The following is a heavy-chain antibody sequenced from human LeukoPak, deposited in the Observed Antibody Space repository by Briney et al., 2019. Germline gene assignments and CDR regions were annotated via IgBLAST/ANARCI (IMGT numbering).Heavy chain of an antibody. CDR3: AREDGSGIQMGADY. CDR1: GYSFTTYW. J-gene: IGHJ4*02. Sequence: GESLKISCKASGYSFTTYWIGWVRQVPGKGLEWVGIIYPADSTARYSPSFQGQVTISADKSISTAYLQWSSLKASDTGMYYCAREDGSGIQMGADYWGQGTLVTVSS. CDR2: IYPADSTA. V-gene: IGHV5-51*01. D-gene: IGHD3-10*01.